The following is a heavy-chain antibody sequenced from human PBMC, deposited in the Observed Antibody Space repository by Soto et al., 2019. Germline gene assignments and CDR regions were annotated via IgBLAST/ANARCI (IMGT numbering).Heavy chain of an antibody. J-gene: IGHJ4*02. V-gene: IGHV4-59*08. Sequence: ASETLFLTCTISSGSITPYYWSWVRQPPGKGLEWIGFIHYGGSTNYNPSLKSRVTISVDTSKNQFSLKLSSVTAADTAVYYCARTARETTVVRGVISYFDYWGQGTLVTVSS. CDR3: ARTARETTVVRGVISYFDY. D-gene: IGHD3-10*01. CDR2: IHYGGST. CDR1: SGSITPYY.